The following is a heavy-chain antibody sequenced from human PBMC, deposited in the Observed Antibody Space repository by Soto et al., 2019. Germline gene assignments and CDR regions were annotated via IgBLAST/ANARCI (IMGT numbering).Heavy chain of an antibody. J-gene: IGHJ4*02. V-gene: IGHV4-30-2*01. CDR2: IYHSGST. Sequence: QLQLQESGSGLVKPSQTLSLTCAVSGGSISSGGYSWSWIRQPPGKGLEWIGYIYHSGSTYYNPSIRSRVTISVDRPKNQFSLKLSSVTAADTAVYYCARAGGLGAVAVDYWGQGTLVTVSS. D-gene: IGHD6-19*01. CDR1: GGSISSGGYS. CDR3: ARAGGLGAVAVDY.